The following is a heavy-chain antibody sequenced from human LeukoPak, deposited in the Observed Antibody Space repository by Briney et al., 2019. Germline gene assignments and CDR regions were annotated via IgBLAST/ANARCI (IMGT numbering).Heavy chain of an antibody. CDR3: ARSIGYYYPFDF. V-gene: IGHV4-59*08. J-gene: IGHJ4*02. D-gene: IGHD3-22*01. CDR2: IYYSGST. CDR1: GGSISTYY. Sequence: SETLSLTCTVSGGSISTYYWSWIRQAPGKGLEWIGNIYYSGSTNYNPSLTSRVNMSVDTSQTQFSLKLSSVTAADTAVYYCARSIGYYYPFDFWGQGTPATVSS.